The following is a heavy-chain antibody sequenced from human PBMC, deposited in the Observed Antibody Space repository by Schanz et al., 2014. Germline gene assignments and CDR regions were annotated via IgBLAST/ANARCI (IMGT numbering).Heavy chain of an antibody. Sequence: QVQLVESGGGVVQPGRSLRLSCAASGFTFSYYAMSWVRQAPGKGLEWVSTIASGGSHTFYADSVKGRFTISRDNSKNTLFLQVNSLRAEDTAVYYCAKDHFGHYDSSGCSDCYYYGMDVWGQGTTVTVSS. D-gene: IGHD3-22*01. CDR1: GFTFSYYA. V-gene: IGHV3-NL1*01. CDR3: AKDHFGHYDSSGCSDCYYYGMDV. CDR2: IASGGSHT. J-gene: IGHJ6*02.